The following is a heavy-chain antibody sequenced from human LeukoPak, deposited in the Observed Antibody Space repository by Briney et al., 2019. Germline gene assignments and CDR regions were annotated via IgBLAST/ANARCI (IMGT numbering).Heavy chain of an antibody. CDR3: ARGQPGYGMDV. Sequence: SETLSPTCAVYGGSFSGYYWSWIRQPPGKGLEWIGEINHSGSTNYNPSLKSRVTISVDTSKNQFSLKLSSVTAADTAVYYCARGQPGYGMDVWGQGTTVTVSS. CDR2: INHSGST. J-gene: IGHJ6*02. V-gene: IGHV4-34*01. CDR1: GGSFSGYY. D-gene: IGHD1-14*01.